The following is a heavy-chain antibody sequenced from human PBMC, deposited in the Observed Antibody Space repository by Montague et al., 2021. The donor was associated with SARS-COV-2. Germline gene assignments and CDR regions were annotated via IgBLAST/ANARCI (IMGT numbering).Heavy chain of an antibody. J-gene: IGHJ5*02. CDR2: INHSGST. D-gene: IGHD2-2*02. V-gene: IGHV4-34*01. CDR1: GGSFSGYY. Sequence: SETLSLTCAVYGGSFSGYYWSWIRQPPGKGPEWIGEINHSGSTNYNPSLKSRVTISVDTSKNQFSLKLSSVSAADTAVYYCASLTLAYCSSTSCYSDWFDPWGQGTLVTVSS. CDR3: ASLTLAYCSSTSCYSDWFDP.